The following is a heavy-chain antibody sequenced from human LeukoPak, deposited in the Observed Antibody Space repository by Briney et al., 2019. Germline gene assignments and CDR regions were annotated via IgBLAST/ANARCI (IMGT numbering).Heavy chain of an antibody. J-gene: IGHJ6*02. CDR2: INHSGST. CDR1: GGSFSGYY. D-gene: IGHD3-10*01. Sequence: SETLSLTCAVYGGSFSGYYWSWIRQPPGKGLEWIGEINHSGSTNYNPSLKSRATISVDTSKNQFSLKLSSVTAADTAVYYCARDFNGSGRPRYYYYYGMDVWGQGTTVTVSS. CDR3: ARDFNGSGRPRYYYYYGMDV. V-gene: IGHV4-34*01.